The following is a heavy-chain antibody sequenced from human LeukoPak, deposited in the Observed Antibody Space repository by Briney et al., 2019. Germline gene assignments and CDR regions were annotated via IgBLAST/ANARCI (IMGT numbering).Heavy chain of an antibody. J-gene: IGHJ6*03. Sequence: SVKVSCKASGGTFSSYAISWVRQAPGQGLEWMGGIIPIFGTANYAQKFQGRVTITADESTSTAYMELSSLRSEDTAVYYCARSRYMFGDYYYYYYMDVWGKGTTVTISS. V-gene: IGHV1-69*13. CDR1: GGTFSSYA. CDR2: IIPIFGTA. D-gene: IGHD3-10*02. CDR3: ARSRYMFGDYYYYYYMDV.